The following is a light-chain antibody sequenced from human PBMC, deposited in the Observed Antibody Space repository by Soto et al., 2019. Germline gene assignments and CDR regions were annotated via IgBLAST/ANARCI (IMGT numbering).Light chain of an antibody. CDR1: QSVSSSS. Sequence: EIVLTHSPGTLSLSTGERATLSCRASQSVSSSSLAWYQQKRGQAPRLLIHDASGRATGIPDRFSGSGSGTDFTLTISSLEPEDFAVYYCQQRSSWPPTFGQGTRLEIK. CDR2: DAS. J-gene: IGKJ5*01. CDR3: QQRSSWPPT. V-gene: IGKV3D-20*02.